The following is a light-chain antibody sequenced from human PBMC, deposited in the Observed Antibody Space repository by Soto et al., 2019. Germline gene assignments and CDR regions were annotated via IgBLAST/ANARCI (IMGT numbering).Light chain of an antibody. J-gene: IGKJ1*01. CDR2: GAS. Sequence: EIVITQSPATVSVSPGERATLSCRASQSVSSNLAWYQQKPGQAPRLLIYGASTRATGIPARFSGSGSGTEFTLTISSLQSEDFAVYYCQQYNNWPWTFGQGTKVDI. V-gene: IGKV3-15*01. CDR3: QQYNNWPWT. CDR1: QSVSSN.